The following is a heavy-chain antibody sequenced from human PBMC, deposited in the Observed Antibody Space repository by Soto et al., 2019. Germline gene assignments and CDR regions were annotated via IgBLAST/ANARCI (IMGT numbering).Heavy chain of an antibody. CDR2: INYSGNT. CDR3: ARVFTLSYNWFDP. CDR1: GGSISNPDYY. J-gene: IGHJ5*02. D-gene: IGHD3-10*02. Sequence: SETLSLTCKVSGGSISNPDYYWSWIRQPPGKGLEWIGYINYSGNTYYNPSLKSRVFISVDTSKNQISLRLSSVTAADTAVYYCARVFTLSYNWFDPWGQGTLVTVSS. V-gene: IGHV4-30-4*01.